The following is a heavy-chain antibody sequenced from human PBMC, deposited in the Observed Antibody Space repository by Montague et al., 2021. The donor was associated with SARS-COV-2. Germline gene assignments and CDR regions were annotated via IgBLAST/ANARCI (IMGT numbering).Heavy chain of an antibody. CDR2: IYTTGST. Sequence: SETLSLTCTVSGEPISGFYWNWIRQSPGEGLEWIGRIYTTGSTNYNPSXKSRVTMSVDTSKNQFSLKLTSVTAADTAVYYCAREVVLTSNCFDYWGQGAMVAASS. J-gene: IGHJ4*02. V-gene: IGHV4-4*07. CDR1: GEPISGFY. D-gene: IGHD4/OR15-4a*01. CDR3: AREVVLTSNCFDY.